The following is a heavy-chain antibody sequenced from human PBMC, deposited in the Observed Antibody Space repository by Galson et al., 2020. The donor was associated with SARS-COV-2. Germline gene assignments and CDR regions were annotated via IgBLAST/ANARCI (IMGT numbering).Heavy chain of an antibody. CDR3: ATQVVAATLGFGWVDP. CDR1: GGSISSGDYS. V-gene: IGHV4-30-4*07. D-gene: IGHD2-15*01. CDR2: IYYSGST. Sequence: SETLSLTCAVSGGSISSGDYSWRWIRQPPGKGLEWIGYIYYSGSTYYNPSLKSRVTISVDTSKNQFSLKLSSVTAADTAVYYCATQVVAATLGFGWVDPWGQGTLVTVSS. J-gene: IGHJ5*02.